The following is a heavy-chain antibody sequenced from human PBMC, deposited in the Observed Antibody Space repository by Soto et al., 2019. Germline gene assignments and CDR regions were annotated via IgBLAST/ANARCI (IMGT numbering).Heavy chain of an antibody. CDR2: IYHSGRT. CDR3: HAPGPLLPAGHGEYYYYGMDV. CDR1: IQCISDMRCS. V-gene: IGHV4-30-2*01. Sequence: SSPVCLASAFAIQCISDMRCSEEWSVGPACRCRWWFGYIYHSGRTYYTPSLKSRVTISVDRSKNQFSLKLSSVTAPDTAVYHCHAPGPLLPAGHGEYYYYGMDVWGQGTTVPV. J-gene: IGHJ6*02. D-gene: IGHD2-15*01.